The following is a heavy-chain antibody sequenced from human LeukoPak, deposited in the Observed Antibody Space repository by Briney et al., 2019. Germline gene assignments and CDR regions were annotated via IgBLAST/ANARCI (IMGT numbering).Heavy chain of an antibody. Sequence: PGGSLRLSCAASGFTVRSNYMSWVRQAPGKGLEWVSVIYSGGSTYYADSVKGRFTISRDNSKNTLYLQMNSLRAEDTAVYYCARATAMVTYGLDYWGQGTLVTVSS. CDR3: ARATAMVTYGLDY. CDR2: IYSGGST. J-gene: IGHJ4*02. V-gene: IGHV3-53*01. D-gene: IGHD5-18*01. CDR1: GFTVRSNY.